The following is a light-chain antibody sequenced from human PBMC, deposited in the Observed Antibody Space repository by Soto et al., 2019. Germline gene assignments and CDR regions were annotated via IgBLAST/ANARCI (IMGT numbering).Light chain of an antibody. CDR1: SSDVGGYNY. CDR2: DVS. V-gene: IGLV2-14*01. CDR3: SSYTTSGTYV. J-gene: IGLJ1*01. Sequence: QSVLTQPASVSGSPGQSITISCTGTSSDVGGYNYVSWYQQHPDTAPKLMIYDVSTRPSGVSNRFSGSKSGNPASLTISGLQAEDEADYYCSSYTTSGTYVFGTGTKLTVL.